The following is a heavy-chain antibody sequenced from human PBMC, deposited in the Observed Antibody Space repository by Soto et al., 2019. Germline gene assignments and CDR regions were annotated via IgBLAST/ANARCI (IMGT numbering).Heavy chain of an antibody. J-gene: IGHJ5*02. D-gene: IGHD2-2*01. Sequence: EVQLVESGGGLVQPGGSLRLSCAASGFTFSSYSMKWVRQAPGKGLEWVSYISSSSSTISYADSVKGRFTISRDNAKNSLYLQMNSLRAEDTAVYYCATQPGWFDPWGQGTLVTVSS. V-gene: IGHV3-48*01. CDR1: GFTFSSYS. CDR3: ATQPGWFDP. CDR2: ISSSSSTI.